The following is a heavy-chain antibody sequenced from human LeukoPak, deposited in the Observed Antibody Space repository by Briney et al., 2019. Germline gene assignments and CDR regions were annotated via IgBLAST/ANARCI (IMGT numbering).Heavy chain of an antibody. D-gene: IGHD2-2*01. V-gene: IGHV1-8*01. CDR2: MNPNSGNT. Sequence: ASVMVSCKASGYTFTSYDINWVRQATGQGPEWMGWMNPNSGNTGYAQKFQGRVTMTRNTSISTAYMELSSLTSEDTAVYYCARRYKNVVVPGYYTDVWGKGTTVTVSS. CDR3: ARRYKNVVVPGYYTDV. J-gene: IGHJ6*03. CDR1: GYTFTSYD.